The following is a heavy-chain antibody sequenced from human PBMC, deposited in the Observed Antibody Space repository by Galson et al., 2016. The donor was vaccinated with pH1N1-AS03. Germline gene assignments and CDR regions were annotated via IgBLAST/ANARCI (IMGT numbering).Heavy chain of an antibody. V-gene: IGHV3-23*01. CDR3: AKRPRSYDY. J-gene: IGHJ4*02. D-gene: IGHD1-26*01. CDR2: ISGSGGST. Sequence: SLRLSCAASGFTFSKYAMSWVRQAPGKGLEWVSSISGSGGSTFYADSVKGRFTISSDNSKNTLYLQLNSLRVEDTAIYYCAKRPRSYDYWGQGTLVTVSS. CDR1: GFTFSKYA.